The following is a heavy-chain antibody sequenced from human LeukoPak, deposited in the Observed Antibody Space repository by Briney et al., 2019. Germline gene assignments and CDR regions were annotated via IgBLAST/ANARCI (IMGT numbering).Heavy chain of an antibody. V-gene: IGHV3-23*01. CDR1: GFTFSSYG. CDR2: ISGSGGST. CDR3: AKGIGYCSGGSCHNWFDP. Sequence: HPGGSLRLSCAASGFTFSSYGMSWVRQAPGKGLEWVSAISGSGGSTYYADSAKGRFTISRDNSKNTLYLQMNSLRAEDTAVYYCAKGIGYCSGGSCHNWFDPWGQGTLVTVSS. D-gene: IGHD2-15*01. J-gene: IGHJ5*02.